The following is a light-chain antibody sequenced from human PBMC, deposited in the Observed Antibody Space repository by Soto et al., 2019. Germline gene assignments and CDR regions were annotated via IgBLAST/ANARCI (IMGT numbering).Light chain of an antibody. V-gene: IGKV3-20*01. Sequence: ELLLTQSPGTLSVAPGERATLSCRASQSVPNNCVAWYQQTPGQAPRLLIYDASSRATDIPDRISSSGSATDFTLTISRLEPEDFAVYYCQQYGTSIRTLGQGTKLEI. CDR1: QSVPNNC. J-gene: IGKJ2*01. CDR2: DAS. CDR3: QQYGTSIRT.